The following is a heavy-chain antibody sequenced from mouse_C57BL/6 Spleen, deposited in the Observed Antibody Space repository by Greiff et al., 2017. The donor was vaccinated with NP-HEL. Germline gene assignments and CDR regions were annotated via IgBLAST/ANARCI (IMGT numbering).Heavy chain of an antibody. CDR2: ISNGGGST. J-gene: IGHJ1*03. D-gene: IGHD1-1*01. CDR1: GFTFSDYY. Sequence: EVKLVESGGGLVQPGGSLKLSCAASGFTFSDYYMYWVRQTPEKRLEWVAYISNGGGSTYYPDSVKGRFTISRDNAKNTLYLQMSRLKSEDTAMYYCARHEGSSYWYFDVWGTGTTVTVSS. CDR3: ARHEGSSYWYFDV. V-gene: IGHV5-12*01.